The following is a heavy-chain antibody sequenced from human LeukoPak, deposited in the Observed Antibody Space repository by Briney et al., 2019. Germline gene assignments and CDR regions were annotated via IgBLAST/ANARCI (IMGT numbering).Heavy chain of an antibody. D-gene: IGHD3-22*01. CDR3: ARDLYYASSGGALHI. Sequence: ASVKVSCKASGYTSTNYYMNWVRQAPGQGLEWMGMINPSGGSTSYAQKFQGRVTMTGDTSTSTVYMELSSLRSEDTGIYYCARDLYYASSGGALHIWGQGTLFTVSS. CDR2: INPSGGST. CDR1: GYTSTNYY. J-gene: IGHJ3*02. V-gene: IGHV1-46*01.